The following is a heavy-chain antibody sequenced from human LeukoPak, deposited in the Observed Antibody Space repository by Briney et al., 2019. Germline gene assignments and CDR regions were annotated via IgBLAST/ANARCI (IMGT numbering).Heavy chain of an antibody. V-gene: IGHV1-18*01. Sequence: ASVKVSCKASGYTFTSYGISWVRQAPGQGLEWMGWISAYNGNTNYAQKLQGRVTMTTDTSTSTAYMELRSLRSDDTAVYYCARDLLRLGELPTQWGWYYYGMDVWGQGTTVTVSS. CDR3: ARDLLRLGELPTQWGWYYYGMDV. CDR2: ISAYNGNT. J-gene: IGHJ6*02. CDR1: GYTFTSYG. D-gene: IGHD3-16*01.